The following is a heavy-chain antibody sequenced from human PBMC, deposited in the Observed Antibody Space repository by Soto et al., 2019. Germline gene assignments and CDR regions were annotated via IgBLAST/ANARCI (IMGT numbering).Heavy chain of an antibody. V-gene: IGHV1-2*04. CDR3: ARGRPTAYYDFWSGYYWHYYYGMDV. J-gene: IGHJ6*02. Sequence: ASVKVSCKASGYTFTGYYMHWVRQAPRQGLEWMGWINPNSGGTNYAQKFQGWVTMTRDTSISTAYMELSRLRSDDTAVYYCARGRPTAYYDFWSGYYWHYYYGMDVWGQGTTVT. CDR1: GYTFTGYY. D-gene: IGHD3-3*01. CDR2: INPNSGGT.